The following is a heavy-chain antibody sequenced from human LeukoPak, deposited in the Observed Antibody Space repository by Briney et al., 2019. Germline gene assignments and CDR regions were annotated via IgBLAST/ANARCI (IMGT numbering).Heavy chain of an antibody. V-gene: IGHV4-59*01. J-gene: IGHJ4*02. CDR2: IYYSGST. Sequence: SETLSLTCTVSGGSISSYYWSWIRQPPGKGLEWIGYIYYSGSTNYNPSLKSRVTISVDTSKNQFSLKLSSVTAADTAVYYCARGEQQLVWYYFDYWGQGTLVTVSS. D-gene: IGHD6-13*01. CDR1: GGSISSYY. CDR3: ARGEQQLVWYYFDY.